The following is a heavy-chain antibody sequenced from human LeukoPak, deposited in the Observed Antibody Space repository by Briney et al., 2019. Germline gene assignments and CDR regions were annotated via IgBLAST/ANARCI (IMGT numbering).Heavy chain of an antibody. CDR1: GFSFSDYD. Sequence: GGSLSLSCSASGFSFSDYDMNWVRQAPGKGLEWVSAISRRSSHIYYGESVKGRFTISRDNAKNSLYLQMDSLGVEDTAVYYCGRAFPPLRTSSAGDMWGQGTLVIVSS. J-gene: IGHJ1*01. D-gene: IGHD3-16*01. CDR2: ISRRSSHI. CDR3: GRAFPPLRTSSAGDM. V-gene: IGHV3-21*01.